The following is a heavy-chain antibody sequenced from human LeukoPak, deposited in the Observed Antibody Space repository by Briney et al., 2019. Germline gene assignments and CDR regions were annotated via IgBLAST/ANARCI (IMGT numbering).Heavy chain of an antibody. CDR2: ISANGGRT. Sequence: QPGGSLRLSCAASGFTFSSYAMSWVRQAPGKGLEWVSSISANGGRTYYADSVKGRFTISRDNSKNTLYVQMSSLRAEDTAEYYCATNHLLGYWYFDLWGRGTLVTVSS. CDR3: ATNHLLGYWYFDL. CDR1: GFTFSSYA. D-gene: IGHD3-16*01. V-gene: IGHV3-23*01. J-gene: IGHJ2*01.